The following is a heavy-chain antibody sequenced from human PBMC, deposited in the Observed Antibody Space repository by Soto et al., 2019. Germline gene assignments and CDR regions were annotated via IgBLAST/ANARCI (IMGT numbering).Heavy chain of an antibody. CDR2: IYYSGST. Sequence: QVQLQESGPGLVKPSQTLSLTCTVSGGSISSGGYYWSWIRQHPGKGLEWIGYIYYSGSTYYNPSLKSRVTIAGDTSKNQFSLKLSSVTAAETAVYYCARVIDQQSSYGTHWFDPWGQGTLVTVSS. CDR1: GGSISSGGYY. CDR3: ARVIDQQSSYGTHWFDP. D-gene: IGHD5-18*01. J-gene: IGHJ5*02. V-gene: IGHV4-31*03.